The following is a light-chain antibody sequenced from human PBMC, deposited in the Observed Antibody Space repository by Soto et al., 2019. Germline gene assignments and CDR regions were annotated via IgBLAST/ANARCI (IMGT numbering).Light chain of an antibody. V-gene: IGLV2-11*01. J-gene: IGLJ1*01. Sequence: QSLLTKPRSVYGSPGQSVTISSPGTSSDVGGYNYVSWYQQHPGKAPKLMIYDVTKRPSGVPDRFSGSKSGNTASLTISGLQAEDEADYYCCSYAGSYTFVFGTGTKVTVL. CDR1: SSDVGGYNY. CDR3: CSYAGSYTFV. CDR2: DVT.